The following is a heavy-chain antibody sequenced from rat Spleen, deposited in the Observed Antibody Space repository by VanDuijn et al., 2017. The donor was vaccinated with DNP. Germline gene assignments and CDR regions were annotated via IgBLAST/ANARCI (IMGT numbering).Heavy chain of an antibody. CDR1: GFSLTTYN. CDR2: IWNSGGT. J-gene: IGHJ4*01. CDR3: ARSGNYGNYYTMDA. Sequence: QVQLKESGPGLLQPSQTLSLTCTVAGFSLTTYNVHWVRQPPGKGLEWMGVIWNSGGTRYDSSLKSRLTITKDTSKSQVFLKMNSLQTEDTAMYFCARSGNYGNYYTMDAWGQGTSVTVSS. V-gene: IGHV2-41*01. D-gene: IGHD1-11*01.